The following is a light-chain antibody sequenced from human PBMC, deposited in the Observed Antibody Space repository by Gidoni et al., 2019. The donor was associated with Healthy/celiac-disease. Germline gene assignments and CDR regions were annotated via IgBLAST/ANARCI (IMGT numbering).Light chain of an antibody. J-gene: IGKJ3*01. Sequence: DIQMTQSPSSLSASVGDRVTITCRASRSISSYLNWYQQKPGKAPKLLIYGASSLQSGVPSRFSGSGSGTDFTLTISSLQPEDFATYYCQQSYSTPFTFGPGTKVDIK. CDR3: QQSYSTPFT. CDR1: RSISSY. V-gene: IGKV1-39*01. CDR2: GAS.